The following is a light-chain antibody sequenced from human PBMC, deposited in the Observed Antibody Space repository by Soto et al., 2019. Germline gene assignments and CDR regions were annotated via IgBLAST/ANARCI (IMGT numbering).Light chain of an antibody. CDR2: DAS. CDR3: QHFHNLPVT. Sequence: DLPMTQSPSSLSASVGDRVTITCQASHDINNNLNWYQQKPGKAPKLLIYDASNLERGVPSRFSGGGSVTHFTFTISSLQPEDIATYYCQHFHNLPVTFGGGTRVEMK. J-gene: IGKJ4*01. CDR1: HDINNN. V-gene: IGKV1-33*01.